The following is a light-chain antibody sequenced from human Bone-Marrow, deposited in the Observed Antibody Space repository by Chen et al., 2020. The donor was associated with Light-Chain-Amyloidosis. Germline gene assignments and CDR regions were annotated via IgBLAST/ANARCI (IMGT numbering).Light chain of an antibody. J-gene: IGLJ3*02. CDR1: NIGSTS. V-gene: IGLV3-21*02. CDR2: GDS. Sequence: SYVLTQPSSVSVAPGQTATIACGGNNIGSTSVHWYQQTPGQAPLLVVYGDSDRPSGVPERWTGSNSGNAATLTISRVEAGDDADEYCQVWDRSSGRPVVGGGTKLTVL. CDR3: QVWDRSSGRPV.